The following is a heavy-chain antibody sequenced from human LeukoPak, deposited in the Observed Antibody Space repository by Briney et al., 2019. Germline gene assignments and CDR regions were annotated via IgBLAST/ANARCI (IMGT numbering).Heavy chain of an antibody. Sequence: GASVKVSCKASGYTFTSYYMHWVRQAPGQGLEWMGIINPSGGSTSYAQKFQGRVTMTRDTSISTAYMELSTLRSDDTAVYYCAMPKQLTLFDFWGQGTLVTVSS. CDR2: INPSGGST. V-gene: IGHV1-46*01. D-gene: IGHD6-13*01. CDR3: AMPKQLTLFDF. CDR1: GYTFTSYY. J-gene: IGHJ4*02.